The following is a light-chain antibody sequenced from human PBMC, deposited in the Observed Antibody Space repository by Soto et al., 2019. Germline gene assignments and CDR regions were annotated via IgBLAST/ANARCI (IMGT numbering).Light chain of an antibody. CDR2: WAS. V-gene: IGKV4-1*01. CDR3: QQYYNTFT. Sequence: DIVMTQSPDSLAVSLGERATINCKSSQSVLYSSNNKNYLAWYQQKAGQPPKLLIYWASTRESGVPDRFSGSGSGTDFTLTISSLQAEDVAVYYCQQYYNTFTFGGGTKLEIK. CDR1: QSVLYSSNNKNY. J-gene: IGKJ4*01.